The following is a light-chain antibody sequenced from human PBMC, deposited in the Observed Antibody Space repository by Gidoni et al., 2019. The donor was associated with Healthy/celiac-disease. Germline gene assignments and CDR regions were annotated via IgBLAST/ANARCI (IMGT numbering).Light chain of an antibody. CDR2: EVS. J-gene: IGLJ2*01. CDR1: SRDVGGYNY. V-gene: IGLV2-14*01. Sequence: QSALTQPASVSGSPGQSITISCTGTSRDVGGYNYVSWYQQHPGKAPKLMIYEVSNRPSGVSNRFSGSKSGNTASLTISGLQADDEADYYCSSYTSSSTSYVVFGGGTKLTVL. CDR3: SSYTSSSTSYVV.